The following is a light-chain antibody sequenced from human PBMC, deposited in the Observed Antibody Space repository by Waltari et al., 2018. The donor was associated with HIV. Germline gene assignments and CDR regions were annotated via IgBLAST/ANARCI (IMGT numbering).Light chain of an antibody. Sequence: QSVLTQPPSVSGAPGQRVTISRSVSSSNIGAGYGLHWYRQPPGTAPQLLIYVNNNQPSGGPDRFSGSVSATSASLAITGLQAEDEADDYCQSYDSSLSGVVFGGGTKLTVL. J-gene: IGLJ2*01. CDR2: VNN. CDR3: QSYDSSLSGVV. CDR1: SSNIGAGYG. V-gene: IGLV1-40*01.